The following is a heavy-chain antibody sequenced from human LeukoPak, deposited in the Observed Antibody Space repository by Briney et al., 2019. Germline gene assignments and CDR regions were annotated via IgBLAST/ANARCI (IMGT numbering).Heavy chain of an antibody. CDR1: GGTVSRYP. V-gene: IGHV1-69*13. CDR2: IIPVFGTA. J-gene: IGHJ5*02. Sequence: SVKVSCKASGGTVSRYPISWVRQAPGQGLEWMGGIIPVFGTANYAQKFQGRVTITADESTSTAYMELSSLRSEDTPVYYCARDRPGRYCSTISCYSASPFDPWGQGTLVTVSS. D-gene: IGHD2-2*02. CDR3: ARDRPGRYCSTISCYSASPFDP.